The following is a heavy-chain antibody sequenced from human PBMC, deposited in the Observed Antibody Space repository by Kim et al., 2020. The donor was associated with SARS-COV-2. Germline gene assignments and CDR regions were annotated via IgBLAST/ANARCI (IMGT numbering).Heavy chain of an antibody. CDR2: T. CDR3: AREGDSGLDY. J-gene: IGHJ4*02. Sequence: TNYNPSHKCRVTISVDTSKNQFSLKLSSVTAADTAVYYCAREGDSGLDYWGQGTLVTVSS. V-gene: IGHV4-59*01. D-gene: IGHD1-26*01.